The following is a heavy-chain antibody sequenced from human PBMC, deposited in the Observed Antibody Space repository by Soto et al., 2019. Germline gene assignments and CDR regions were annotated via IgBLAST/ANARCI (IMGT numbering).Heavy chain of an antibody. CDR3: ARAYYYDSSGYPYYFDY. V-gene: IGHV1-69*06. D-gene: IGHD3-22*01. CDR1: GGTFSSYA. J-gene: IGHJ4*02. Sequence: SVKVSCKASGGTFSSYAISWVRQAPGQGLEWMGGIIPIFGTANHAQKFQGRVTITADKSTSTAYMELSSLRSEDTAVYYCARAYYYDSSGYPYYFDYWGQGTLVTVSS. CDR2: IIPIFGTA.